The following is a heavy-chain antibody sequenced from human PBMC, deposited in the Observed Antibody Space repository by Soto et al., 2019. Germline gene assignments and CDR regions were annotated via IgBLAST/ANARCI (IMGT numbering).Heavy chain of an antibody. CDR2: MNPNSGNT. Sequence: ASVKVSCKASGYTFTSYDINWVRQATGQGLEWMGWMNPNSGNTGYAQKFQGRVTMTRNTSISTAYMELSSLRSEDTAVYYCARGTRNEGDPIVVVPAATEYWFDPWGQGTLVTVSS. CDR3: ARGTRNEGDPIVVVPAATEYWFDP. V-gene: IGHV1-8*01. J-gene: IGHJ5*02. CDR1: GYTFTSYD. D-gene: IGHD2-2*01.